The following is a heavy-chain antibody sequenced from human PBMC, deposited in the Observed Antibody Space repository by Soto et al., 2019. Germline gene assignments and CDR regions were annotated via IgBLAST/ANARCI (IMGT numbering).Heavy chain of an antibody. Sequence: QVQLVQSGAEVKKPGASVKVSCKASGYTFTSYAMHWVRQAPGQRLEWMGWINAGNGNTKYSQKFQGRVTITRDTXXXXXXXXXXXXXXXXXXXYXCARNSGWYNYYYYYGMDVWGQGTTVTVSS. CDR2: INAGNGNT. D-gene: IGHD6-19*01. CDR1: GYTFTSYA. CDR3: ARNSGWYNYYYYYGMDV. V-gene: IGHV1-3*01. J-gene: IGHJ6*02.